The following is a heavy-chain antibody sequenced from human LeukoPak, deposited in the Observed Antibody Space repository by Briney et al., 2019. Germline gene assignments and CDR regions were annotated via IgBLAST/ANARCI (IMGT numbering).Heavy chain of an antibody. D-gene: IGHD3-3*01. J-gene: IGHJ5*02. CDR3: ARDNYDFWSGYYTWFDP. CDR2: INHSGST. Sequence: PSETLSLTCAVYGGSFSGYYWSWIRQPPGKGLEWIGEINHSGSTNYNPSLKSRVTISVDTSKNQFSLKLSSVTAADTAVYYCARDNYDFWSGYYTWFDPWGQGTLVTVSS. V-gene: IGHV4-34*01. CDR1: GGSFSGYY.